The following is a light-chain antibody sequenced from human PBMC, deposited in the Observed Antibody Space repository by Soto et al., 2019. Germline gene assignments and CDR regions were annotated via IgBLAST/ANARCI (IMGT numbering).Light chain of an antibody. CDR3: QQYGSSPYT. CDR2: DAS. V-gene: IGKV3-20*01. Sequence: EIVLTQSPATLSLSPGERATLSCRASQSLSSYLAWYQQKPGQAPRLLIYDASNRATGIPARFSGSGSGTDFTLTISRLEPEDFAVYYRQQYGSSPYTFGQGTKLEIK. CDR1: QSLSSY. J-gene: IGKJ2*01.